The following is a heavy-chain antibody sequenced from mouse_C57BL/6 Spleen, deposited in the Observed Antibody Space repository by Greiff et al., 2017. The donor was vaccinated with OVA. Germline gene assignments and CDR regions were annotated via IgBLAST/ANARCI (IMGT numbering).Heavy chain of an antibody. V-gene: IGHV1-18*01. D-gene: IGHD1-1*01. J-gene: IGHJ1*03. CDR2: INPNNGGT. CDR1: GYTFTDYN. CDR3: ARDYGNPLCYFDV. Sequence: VQLQQSGPELVKPGASVKIPCKASGYTFTDYNMDWVKQSHGKSLEWIGDINPNNGGTIYNQKFKGKATLTVDKSSSTAYMELRSLTSEDTAVYYCARDYGNPLCYFDVWGTGTTVTVSS.